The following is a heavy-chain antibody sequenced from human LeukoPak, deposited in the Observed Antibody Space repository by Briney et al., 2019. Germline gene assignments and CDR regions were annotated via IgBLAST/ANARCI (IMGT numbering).Heavy chain of an antibody. CDR1: GGTFSSYA. V-gene: IGHV1-69*05. J-gene: IGHJ6*03. CDR3: ARRAPDCSGGSCYRRDYYYYMDV. Sequence: SLKVSCKASGGTFSSYAISWVRQAPGQGLEWMGGIMPIFGTANYAQKFQGRVTITTDESTSTVYMELSSLRSEDTAVYYCARRAPDCSGGSCYRRDYYYYMDVWGKGTTVTVCS. D-gene: IGHD2-15*01. CDR2: IMPIFGTA.